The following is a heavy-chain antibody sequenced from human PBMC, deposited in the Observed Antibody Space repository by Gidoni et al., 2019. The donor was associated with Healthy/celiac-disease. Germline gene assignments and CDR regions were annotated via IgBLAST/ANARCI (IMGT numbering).Heavy chain of an antibody. CDR2: IGTAGDT. D-gene: IGHD2-21*01. CDR3: ARGRHNYYYGMDV. Sequence: EVQLVESGGGLVQPGGSLRISCAASGFTFSSYDMHWVRQATGKGLEWVSAIGTAGDTYYPGSVKGRFTISRENAKNSLYLQMNSLRAGDTAVYYCARGRHNYYYGMDVWGQGTTVTVSS. J-gene: IGHJ6*02. CDR1: GFTFSSYD. V-gene: IGHV3-13*01.